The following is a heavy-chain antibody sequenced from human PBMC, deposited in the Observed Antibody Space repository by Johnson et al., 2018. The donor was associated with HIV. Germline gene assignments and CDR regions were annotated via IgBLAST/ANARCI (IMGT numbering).Heavy chain of an antibody. CDR1: GFTFSTYA. CDR3: ARGRGWWLQLGGAFDI. V-gene: IGHV3-23*04. Sequence: VQLVESGGGLVQPGGSLRLSCAASGFTFSTYAMTWVRQAPGKGLEWVAGISGSGDTTYYADSVKGRFTISRDNSKNTLYLQMNSLRAEDTAIYYCARGRGWWLQLGGAFDIWGQGTMVTVSS. CDR2: ISGSGDTT. D-gene: IGHD5-24*01. J-gene: IGHJ3*02.